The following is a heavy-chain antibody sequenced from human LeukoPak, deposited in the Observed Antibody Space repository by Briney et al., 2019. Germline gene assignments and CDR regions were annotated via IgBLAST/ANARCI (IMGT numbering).Heavy chain of an antibody. Sequence: SETLSLSNTVSGGPISSYYWSLIRQPAGKGLEWIGRIYTSGSTNYNPSLKHRVTITVDASTNQFSLQQRSVTAADTAVYYCARDSSHIEYSSSSEDYYYYGMDVWGQGTTVTVSS. CDR3: ARDSSHIEYSSSSEDYYYYGMDV. CDR2: IYTSGST. D-gene: IGHD6-6*01. J-gene: IGHJ6*02. V-gene: IGHV4-4*07. CDR1: GGPISSYY.